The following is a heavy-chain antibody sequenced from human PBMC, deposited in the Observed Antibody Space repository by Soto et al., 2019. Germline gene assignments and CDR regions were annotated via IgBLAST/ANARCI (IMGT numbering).Heavy chain of an antibody. D-gene: IGHD1-26*01. V-gene: IGHV3-48*02. CDR3: AREDILGARSFDY. J-gene: IGHJ4*01. Sequence: PGGSLRLSCAASGFTFSGYSMNWVRQAPGKGLEWVSYIGSGSKTIYYADSVKGRFTVSRDNAKNSHYLQMNSLTDEDTGVYYCAREDILGARSFDYWGQGILVTVSS. CDR2: IGSGSKTI. CDR1: GFTFSGYS.